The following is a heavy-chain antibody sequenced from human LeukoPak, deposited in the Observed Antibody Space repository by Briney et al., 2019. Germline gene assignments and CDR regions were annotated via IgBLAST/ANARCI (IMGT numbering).Heavy chain of an antibody. CDR3: ATEPGIGYAFDI. Sequence: PGGPLRLSCAASGITFSNYWMSWVRQASGKGLEWVANINPDGSEKNYAHSVKGRFTISRDNAKNSLSLQMNSLRAEDMAVYYCATEPGIGYAFDIWGQGRMVTVSS. V-gene: IGHV3-7*01. D-gene: IGHD2-15*01. CDR2: INPDGSEK. CDR1: GITFSNYW. J-gene: IGHJ3*02.